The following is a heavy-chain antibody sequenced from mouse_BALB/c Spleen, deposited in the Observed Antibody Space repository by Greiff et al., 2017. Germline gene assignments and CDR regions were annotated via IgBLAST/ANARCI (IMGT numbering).Heavy chain of an antibody. CDR1: GYTFTDYE. J-gene: IGHJ3*01. Sequence: QVQLQQSGAELVRPGASVTLSCKASGYTFTDYEMHWVKQTPVHGLEWIGAIDPETGGTAYNQKFKGKATLTADKSSSTAYMELRSLTSEDSAVYYSTRGGGFAYWGQGTLVTVSA. CDR3: TRGGGFAY. CDR2: IDPETGGT. V-gene: IGHV1-15*01.